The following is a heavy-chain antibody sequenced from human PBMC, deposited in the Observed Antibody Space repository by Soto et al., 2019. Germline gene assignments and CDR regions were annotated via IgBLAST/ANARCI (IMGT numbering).Heavy chain of an antibody. CDR2: IYYSGST. J-gene: IGHJ6*02. CDR1: GGSVSSGSYY. V-gene: IGHV4-61*01. D-gene: IGHD6-19*01. CDR3: ARAYSSGWYAPHYYYGMDV. Sequence: SETLSLTCTVSGGSVSSGSYYWSWIRQPPGKGLEWIGYIYYSGSTNYNPSLKSRVTISVDTSKNQFSPKLSSVTAADTAVYYCARAYSSGWYAPHYYYGMDVWGQGTTVTVSS.